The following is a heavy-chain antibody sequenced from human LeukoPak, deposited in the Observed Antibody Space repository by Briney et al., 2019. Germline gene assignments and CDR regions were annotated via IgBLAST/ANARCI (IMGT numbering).Heavy chain of an antibody. CDR1: GGSISSGNYY. J-gene: IGHJ4*02. Sequence: SETLSLTCTVSGGSISSGNYYWSWIRQPAGKGLEWIGRIFASGGTNYNPSLQSRVTMSVDKSKKQFSLRLSSVTAADTAVYYCASVVFGSGSYVHYWGQGTLVTVSS. D-gene: IGHD3-10*01. CDR2: IFASGGT. CDR3: ASVVFGSGSYVHY. V-gene: IGHV4-61*02.